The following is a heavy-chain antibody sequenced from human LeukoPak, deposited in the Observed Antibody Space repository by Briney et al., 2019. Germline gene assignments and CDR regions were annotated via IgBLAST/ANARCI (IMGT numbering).Heavy chain of an antibody. CDR3: VKGSGTHYYFYYMDV. CDR2: IIGTGSAV. V-gene: IGHV3-48*03. D-gene: IGHD1-26*01. CDR1: GFSVITYA. J-gene: IGHJ6*03. Sequence: GGSLRLSCAASGFSVITYAMNWVRQAPGKGLEWVSGIIGTGSAVGYADSVKGRFTVSRDTSKRTVYLQMSGLRVDDTATYYCVKGSGTHYYFYYMDVWGKGTPVTVSS.